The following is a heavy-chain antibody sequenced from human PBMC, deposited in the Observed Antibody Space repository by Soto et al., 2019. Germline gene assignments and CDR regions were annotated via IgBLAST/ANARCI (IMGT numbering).Heavy chain of an antibody. D-gene: IGHD3-16*01. CDR2: ISSSSSYI. CDR1: GFTFSSYT. CDR3: ARDRGGELKAFDI. J-gene: IGHJ3*02. V-gene: IGHV3-21*01. Sequence: EVQLVESGGGLVKPGGSLRLSCAAFGFTFSSYTMNWVRQAPGKGLEGVSSISSSSSYIYYAGSVKGRCTISRDNAKTSLYLQMTSLRAEDTAVYYCARDRGGELKAFDIWGQGTMVTVSS.